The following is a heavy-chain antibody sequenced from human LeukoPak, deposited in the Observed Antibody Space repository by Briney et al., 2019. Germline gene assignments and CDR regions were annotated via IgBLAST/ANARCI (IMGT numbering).Heavy chain of an antibody. CDR2: ITNNADAT. Sequence: PGGSLRLSCAASGFTFRNFAMSWVRQAPGKGLEWVSHITNNADATYYADSVKGRFTVSRDNSNNILYLQLDSLRAEDAAVYYCAKDFWSGNYQSGGLDVWAQGSMVTVSS. V-gene: IGHV3-23*01. CDR1: GFTFRNFA. D-gene: IGHD3-3*01. J-gene: IGHJ6*02. CDR3: AKDFWSGNYQSGGLDV.